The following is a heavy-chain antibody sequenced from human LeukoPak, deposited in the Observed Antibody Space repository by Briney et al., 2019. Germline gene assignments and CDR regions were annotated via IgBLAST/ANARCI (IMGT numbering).Heavy chain of an antibody. CDR3: ARGVTTFGVVIIRHDAFDI. CDR1: GYTFTSYY. D-gene: IGHD3-3*01. CDR2: INPSGGST. V-gene: IGHV1-46*01. J-gene: IGHJ3*02. Sequence: ASVKVSCKASGYTFTSYYMHWVRQAPGQGLEWMGIINPSGGSTSYAQKFQGRVTMTRDTSTSTVYMELSSLRSEDTAVYYCARGVTTFGVVIIRHDAFDIWGQGTMVTVSS.